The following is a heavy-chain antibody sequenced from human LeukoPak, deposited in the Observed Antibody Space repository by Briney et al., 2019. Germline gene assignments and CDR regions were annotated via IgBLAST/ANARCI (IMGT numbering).Heavy chain of an antibody. J-gene: IGHJ5*02. CDR1: GGSISSGDYY. D-gene: IGHD1-7*01. V-gene: IGHV4-30-4*01. Sequence: SETLSLTCTVSGGSISSGDYYWSWIRQPPGKSLEWIGYIYYSGSTYYNPSLKSRVTISVDTSKNQFSLKLSSVTAADTAVYYCARGHNWNSYWFDPWGQGTLVTVSS. CDR3: ARGHNWNSYWFDP. CDR2: IYYSGST.